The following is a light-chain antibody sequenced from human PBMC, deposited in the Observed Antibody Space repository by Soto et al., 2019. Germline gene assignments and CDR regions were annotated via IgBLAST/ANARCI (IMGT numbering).Light chain of an antibody. Sequence: QSVLTQPASVSGSPGQSITISCTGTSSDVGNYNLVSWYQQSPGKAPKLMIYEGGKRPSGVSNRFSGSKSGNTASLTISGLQAEDEADYYCCSFALRSTLIFGGGTKLTVL. V-gene: IGLV2-23*01. CDR1: SSDVGNYNL. J-gene: IGLJ2*01. CDR3: CSFALRSTLI. CDR2: EGG.